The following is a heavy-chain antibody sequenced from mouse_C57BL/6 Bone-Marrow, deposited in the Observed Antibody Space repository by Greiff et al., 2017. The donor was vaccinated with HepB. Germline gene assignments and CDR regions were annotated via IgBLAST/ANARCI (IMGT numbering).Heavy chain of an antibody. V-gene: IGHV2-9-1*01. CDR3: ARTFITTVVARLYWYFDV. Sequence: VKLQESGPGLVAPSQSLSITCTVSGFSLTSYAISWVRQPPGKGLEWLGVIWTGGGTNYNSALKSRLSISKDNSKSQVFLKMNSLQTDDTARYYCARTFITTVVARLYWYFDVWGTGTTVTVSS. J-gene: IGHJ1*03. CDR1: GFSLTSYA. D-gene: IGHD1-1*01. CDR2: IWTGGGT.